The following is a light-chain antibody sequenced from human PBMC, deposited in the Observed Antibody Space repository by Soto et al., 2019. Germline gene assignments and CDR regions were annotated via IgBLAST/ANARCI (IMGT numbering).Light chain of an antibody. CDR3: SSYADSNSYV. J-gene: IGLJ1*01. CDR2: EVT. V-gene: IGLV2-8*01. Sequence: QSVLTQPPSGSGSHGQSLTLSCTGTSSDVGGYNYVYWYQQHPGKAPKLMIYEVTKRPSGVPDRFSGSKSGNTASLTVSGLQAEDEADYYCSSYADSNSYVFGTGTKVTVL. CDR1: SSDVGGYNY.